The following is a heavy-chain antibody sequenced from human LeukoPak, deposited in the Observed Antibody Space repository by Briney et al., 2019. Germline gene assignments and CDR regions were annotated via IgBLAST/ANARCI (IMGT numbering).Heavy chain of an antibody. V-gene: IGHV4-34*01. CDR1: GGSFSGYF. CDR2: INHSGST. J-gene: IGHJ3*02. Sequence: SETLSLTCAVYGGSFSGYFWSWIRQPPGKGLEWIGEINHSGSTNYNPSLKSRVTISVDTSKNQFSLQLNSVTPEDTAVYYCARKSGYSSSWWAFDIWGQGTMVTVSS. CDR3: ARKSGYSSSWWAFDI. D-gene: IGHD6-13*01.